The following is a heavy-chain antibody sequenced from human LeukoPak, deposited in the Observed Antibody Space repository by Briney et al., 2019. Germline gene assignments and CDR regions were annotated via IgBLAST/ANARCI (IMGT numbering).Heavy chain of an antibody. CDR2: MNPNSGNT. D-gene: IGHD2-2*02. CDR3: AAQGYCSSTSCYTVMDY. V-gene: IGHV1-8*01. Sequence: ASVKVSCKASGYTFTSYDINWVRQATGQGLEWMGWMNPNSGNTGYAQKFQGRVTMTRNTSISTAYMELSSLRSEDTAVYYCAAQGYCSSTSCYTVMDYWGQGTLVTVSS. J-gene: IGHJ4*02. CDR1: GYTFTSYD.